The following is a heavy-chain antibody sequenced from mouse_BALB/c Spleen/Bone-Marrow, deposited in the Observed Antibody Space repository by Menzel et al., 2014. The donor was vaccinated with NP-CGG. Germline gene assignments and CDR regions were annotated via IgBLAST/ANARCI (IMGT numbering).Heavy chain of an antibody. V-gene: IGHV1S81*02. CDR3: TRSGYYGYGWYFDV. CDR1: GYTFTNYF. Sequence: QVQLQQSGADLVKPGASVKLSCRVSGYTFTNYFVYWVKQRPGQGLEWIGEINPSNDTPNFNEKFKSKATLTVDKSSSTAYMQLSSLTSEDSAVYYCTRSGYYGYGWYFDVWGAGTTVTVSS. D-gene: IGHD1-2*01. CDR2: INPSNDTP. J-gene: IGHJ1*01.